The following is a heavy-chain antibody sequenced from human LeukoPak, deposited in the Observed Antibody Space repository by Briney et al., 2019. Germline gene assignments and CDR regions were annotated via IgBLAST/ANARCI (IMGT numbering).Heavy chain of an antibody. Sequence: PSETLSLTCAVYGGSFSGYYWSWIRQPPGKGLEWIGEINHSGSNNYNPSLNSRVTVSVDPSKNQFSLYLSSITAADTAVYYCARTDGSGSYMVYYFDYWGRGTLITVSS. D-gene: IGHD3-10*01. V-gene: IGHV4-34*01. CDR3: ARTDGSGSYMVYYFDY. CDR2: INHSGSN. CDR1: GGSFSGYY. J-gene: IGHJ4*02.